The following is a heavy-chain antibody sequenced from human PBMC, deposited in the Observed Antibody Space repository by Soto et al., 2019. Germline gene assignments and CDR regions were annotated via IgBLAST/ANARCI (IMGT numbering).Heavy chain of an antibody. D-gene: IGHD3-3*01. J-gene: IGHJ4*02. Sequence: RGESLKISCKGSGYNFAGYWIAWVRQMPGKGLELMGIIYPSDSDTRYRPSFQGQVTISADKSISSAYLQWSSLRASDTAMYYCARGGVSTRTFDYWGQGTPVTVSS. CDR3: ARGGVSTRTFDY. CDR1: GYNFAGYW. V-gene: IGHV5-51*01. CDR2: IYPSDSDT.